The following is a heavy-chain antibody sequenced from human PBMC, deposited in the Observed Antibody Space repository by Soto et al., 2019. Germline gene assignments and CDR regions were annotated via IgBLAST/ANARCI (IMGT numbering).Heavy chain of an antibody. CDR3: ATHDFTFGGVIVGHDY. CDR1: GGTFSSYA. V-gene: IGHV1-69*13. CDR2: IIPIFGTA. J-gene: IGHJ4*02. Sequence: SVKGSCKGSGGTFSSYAISWVRQAPGQGLEWMGGIIPIFGTANYAQKFQGRVTITADESTSKAYLELSSLRSEDTAVYYCATHDFTFGGVIVGHDYWGQGTLVTVSS. D-gene: IGHD3-16*02.